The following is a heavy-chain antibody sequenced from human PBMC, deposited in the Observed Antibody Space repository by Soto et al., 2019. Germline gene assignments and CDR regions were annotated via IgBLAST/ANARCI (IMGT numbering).Heavy chain of an antibody. J-gene: IGHJ5*02. D-gene: IGHD5-18*01. V-gene: IGHV4-59*01. Sequence: SETLSLTCTVSGGSISSYYWSWIRQPPGKGLEWIGYIYYSGSTNYNPSLKSRVTISVDTSKNQFSLKLSSVTAADTAVYYCARAVDTAINWFDPWGQGTLVTVSS. CDR2: IYYSGST. CDR3: ARAVDTAINWFDP. CDR1: GGSISSYY.